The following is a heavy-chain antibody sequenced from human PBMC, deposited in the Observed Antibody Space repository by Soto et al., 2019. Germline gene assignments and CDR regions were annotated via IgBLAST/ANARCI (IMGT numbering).Heavy chain of an antibody. CDR1: GGTFSSYT. Sequence: QVQLVQSGAEVKKPGSSVKVSCKASGGTFSSYTISWVRQAPGQGLEWMGRIIPIVGITKYAQKFQGRVTITADKPTSTAHMELSSLRSEDTAVYYCARDDGLAYCGGDCYSWGQGTLVTVSS. J-gene: IGHJ4*02. CDR2: IIPIVGIT. D-gene: IGHD2-21*02. V-gene: IGHV1-69*02. CDR3: ARDDGLAYCGGDCYS.